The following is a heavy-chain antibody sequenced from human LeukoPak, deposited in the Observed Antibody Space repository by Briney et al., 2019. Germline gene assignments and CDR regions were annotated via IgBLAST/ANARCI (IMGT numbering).Heavy chain of an antibody. CDR1: GYSISSGYY. J-gene: IGHJ6*02. Sequence: SETLSLTCTVSGYSISSGYYWGWIRQPPGKGLEWIGSIYHSGSTYYNPSLKSRVTISVDTSKNQFSLKLSSVTAADTAVYYCARQDYYYGMDVWGQGTTVTVSS. V-gene: IGHV4-38-2*02. CDR2: IYHSGST. CDR3: ARQDYYYGMDV.